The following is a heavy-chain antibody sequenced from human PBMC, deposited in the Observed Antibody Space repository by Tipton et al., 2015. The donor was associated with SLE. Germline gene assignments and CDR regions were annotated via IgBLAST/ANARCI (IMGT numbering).Heavy chain of an antibody. CDR1: TYSISNGHY. J-gene: IGHJ3*02. Sequence: TLSLTCSVSTYSISNGHYWAWVRQPPGKGLEWIGTVYHTGNTYYNPSLKSRVTMSVDTSKNQFSLKLSSVTAADTAVYYCARDRRGGYGDSRGGAFDIWGQGTMVTVSS. V-gene: IGHV4-38-2*02. CDR2: VYHTGNT. D-gene: IGHD4-17*01. CDR3: ARDRRGGYGDSRGGAFDI.